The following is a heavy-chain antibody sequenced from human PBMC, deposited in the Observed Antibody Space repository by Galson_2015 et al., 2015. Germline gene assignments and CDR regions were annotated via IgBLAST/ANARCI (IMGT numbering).Heavy chain of an antibody. CDR3: VGERGGYKAFDI. V-gene: IGHV3-11*01. D-gene: IGHD2-15*01. CDR2: ISSSGTTI. Sequence: SLRLSCAASGFSFSDYYMSWTRQAPGKGLEWVSYISSSGTTIYYADSVKGRFTISRDNAKNSLYLQMNSLRAEDTAVYYCVGERGGYKAFDIWGQGTMVIVSS. J-gene: IGHJ3*02. CDR1: GFSFSDYY.